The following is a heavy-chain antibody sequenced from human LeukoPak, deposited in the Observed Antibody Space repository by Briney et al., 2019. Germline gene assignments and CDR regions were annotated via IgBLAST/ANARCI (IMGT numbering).Heavy chain of an antibody. CDR1: GGSLSSSNYY. J-gene: IGHJ3*02. CDR2: IYYSGST. D-gene: IGHD6-13*01. CDR3: ARGVVLVPGIAAAGDAFDI. V-gene: IGHV4-39*07. Sequence: SETLSLTCSVSGGSLSSSNYYWAWIRQPPGKGLEWIGSIYYSGSTYYNPSLKSRVTISVDTSKNQFSLKLSSVTAADTAVYYCARGVVLVPGIAAAGDAFDIWGQGTMVTVSS.